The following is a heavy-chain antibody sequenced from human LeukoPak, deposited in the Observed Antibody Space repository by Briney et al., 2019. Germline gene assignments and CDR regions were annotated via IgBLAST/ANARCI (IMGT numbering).Heavy chain of an antibody. V-gene: IGHV3-11*01. Sequence: PGGSLRLSCAASGFTFRDYYMHWVRQAPGKGLEWISYISNNGDTIYYADSVKGRFTISRDNSKNTLYLQMNSLRAEDTATYYCAKDSPVMTSWGQGTLVTVSS. CDR2: ISNNGDTI. D-gene: IGHD2-21*01. J-gene: IGHJ4*02. CDR1: GFTFRDYY. CDR3: AKDSPVMTS.